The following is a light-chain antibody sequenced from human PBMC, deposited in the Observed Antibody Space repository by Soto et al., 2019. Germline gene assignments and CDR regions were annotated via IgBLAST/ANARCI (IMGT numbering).Light chain of an antibody. J-gene: IGLJ2*01. CDR3: GSYTTSVV. CDR2: EVS. V-gene: IGLV2-14*01. Sequence: QSALTQPASVSGSPGQSITISCTGTTSDVGGSNYVSWYQHHPGKAPKLMIYEVSNRPSGVSNRFSGSKSGNTASLTISGLQAEDEADYFCGSYTTSVVFGGGTKLTVL. CDR1: TSDVGGSNY.